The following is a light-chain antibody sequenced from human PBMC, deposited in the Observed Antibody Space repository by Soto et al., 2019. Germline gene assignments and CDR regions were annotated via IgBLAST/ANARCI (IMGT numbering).Light chain of an antibody. Sequence: QSALTQPASVSGSPGQSITISCTGTSSDVGGYNYVSWYQQHPGKAPKLMIYDVSNRPSGVPNRFSGSKSGITASLTISGLQAEDEADYYCSSYTSSSILYVFGTGTKLTVL. CDR2: DVS. J-gene: IGLJ1*01. V-gene: IGLV2-14*01. CDR3: SSYTSSSILYV. CDR1: SSDVGGYNY.